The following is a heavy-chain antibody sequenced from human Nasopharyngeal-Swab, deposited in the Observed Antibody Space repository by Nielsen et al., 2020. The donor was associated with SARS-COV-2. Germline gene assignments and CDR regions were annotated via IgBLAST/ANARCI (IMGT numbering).Heavy chain of an antibody. D-gene: IGHD6-19*01. CDR1: GGSITTYY. J-gene: IGHJ4*02. Sequence: GSLRLSCTVSGGSITTYYWSWIRQPPGKGLEWIGHIYSSGSTNYNPSLKSRVTISVDTSKNQFSLKLSSVTAADTAVYYCARLQYRSGWHLDDWGQGTLVTVSS. CDR2: IYSSGST. V-gene: IGHV4-59*08. CDR3: ARLQYRSGWHLDD.